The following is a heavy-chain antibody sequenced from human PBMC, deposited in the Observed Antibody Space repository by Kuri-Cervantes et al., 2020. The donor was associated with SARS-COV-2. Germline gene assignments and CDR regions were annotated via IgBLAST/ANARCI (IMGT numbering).Heavy chain of an antibody. J-gene: IGHJ1*01. Sequence: GESLKISCAASGFTFDDYGMSWVRQAPGKGLEWVSGINWNGGSTHYADSVKGRFTISRDNSKNTLYLQMNSLRAEDTAVYYCAKSSTITIFGVVIIPEYFQHWGQGTLVTVSS. D-gene: IGHD3-3*01. CDR1: GFTFDDYG. V-gene: IGHV3-20*04. CDR2: INWNGGST. CDR3: AKSSTITIFGVVIIPEYFQH.